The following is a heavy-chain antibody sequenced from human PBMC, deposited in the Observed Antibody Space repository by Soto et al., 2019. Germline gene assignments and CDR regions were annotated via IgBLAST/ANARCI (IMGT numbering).Heavy chain of an antibody. Sequence: QVQLVQSGAEVKKPGASVKVSCKASGYTFTNYGITWVRQDPGQGLEWMGWISVYSGNTDYPQKLQGRVTLTRDTSTTTAYMEVRGLRSDDTAVYYCARVANVATTSGFDYWGQGTLVTVSS. CDR2: ISVYSGNT. D-gene: IGHD5-12*01. J-gene: IGHJ4*02. V-gene: IGHV1-18*01. CDR1: GYTFTNYG. CDR3: ARVANVATTSGFDY.